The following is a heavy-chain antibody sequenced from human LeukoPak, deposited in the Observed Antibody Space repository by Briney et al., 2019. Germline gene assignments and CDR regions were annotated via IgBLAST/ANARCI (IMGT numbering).Heavy chain of an antibody. CDR2: IYYSGST. CDR1: GGSISSYY. J-gene: IGHJ5*02. V-gene: IGHV4-59*01. CDR3: ARGPRDQTWFDP. D-gene: IGHD2-2*01. Sequence: PSETLSLTCTVSGGSISSYYWSWIRQPPGKGLEWLGYIYYSGSTNYNPSLRSRVTISVDTSKNQFSLKVSSVTAADTAVYYCARGPRDQTWFDPWGQGTRVTVSS.